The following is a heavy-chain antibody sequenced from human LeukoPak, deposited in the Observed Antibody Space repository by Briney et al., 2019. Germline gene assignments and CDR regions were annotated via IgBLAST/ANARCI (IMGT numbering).Heavy chain of an antibody. D-gene: IGHD2-21*02. J-gene: IGHJ4*02. V-gene: IGHV3-23*01. CDR3: AKDGVYCGGDCYNY. CDR1: GFTFISYA. CDR2: ISGSGGST. Sequence: PGGSLRLSCAASGFTFISYAMSSVRQAPGNGLEWVPAISGSGGSTYYADSVKGRFTSSRDNSKNTLYLQMNSLRAEDTAVYYCAKDGVYCGGDCYNYWGQGTLVTVSS.